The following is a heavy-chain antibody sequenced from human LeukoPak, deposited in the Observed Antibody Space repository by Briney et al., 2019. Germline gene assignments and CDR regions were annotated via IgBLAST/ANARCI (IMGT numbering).Heavy chain of an antibody. J-gene: IGHJ4*02. D-gene: IGHD6-19*01. CDR2: ISGSGGRT. V-gene: IGHV3-23*01. CDR1: GFTFSSSA. CDR3: ATKPPGLYHFDY. Sequence: GGSLRLSCAASGFTFSSSAMSWVRQAPGKGLEWVSDISGSGGRTYYADSVKGRFTISRDNSKNTLYLQMNSLRADDTAVYYCATKPPGLYHFDYSGQGTLVTVSS.